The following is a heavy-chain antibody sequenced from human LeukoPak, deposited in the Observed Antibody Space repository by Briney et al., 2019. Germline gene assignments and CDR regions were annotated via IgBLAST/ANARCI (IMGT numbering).Heavy chain of an antibody. J-gene: IGHJ4*02. Sequence: SETLSLTCAVYGGSFSGYYWSWIRQPPGKGLEWIGEINHSGSTNYNPSLKSRVTISVDTSKNQFSLKLSSVTAADTAVYYSAMIVVESGPGQNYFDYWGQGTLVTVSS. V-gene: IGHV4-34*01. CDR2: INHSGST. CDR3: AMIVVESGPGQNYFDY. D-gene: IGHD3-22*01. CDR1: GGSFSGYY.